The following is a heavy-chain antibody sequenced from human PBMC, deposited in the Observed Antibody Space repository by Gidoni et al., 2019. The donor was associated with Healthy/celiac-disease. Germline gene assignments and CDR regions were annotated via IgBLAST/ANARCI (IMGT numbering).Heavy chain of an antibody. V-gene: IGHV1-18*01. J-gene: IGHJ6*02. CDR1: GYTFTSYG. D-gene: IGHD1-1*01. Sequence: QAQLVQSGAEVKKPGASVKVSCKASGYTFTSYGISWVRQAPGQGLEWMGWISDYNGNTNYAQKLQGRVTMTTDTSTSTAYMELRSLRSDDTAVYYCARVEMAYNSYYGMDVWGQGTTVTVSS. CDR2: ISDYNGNT. CDR3: ARVEMAYNSYYGMDV.